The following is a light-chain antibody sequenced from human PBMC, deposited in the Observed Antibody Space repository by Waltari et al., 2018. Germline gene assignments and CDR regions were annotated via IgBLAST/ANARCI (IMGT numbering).Light chain of an antibody. CDR1: SSDVGSYKF. V-gene: IGLV2-23*02. Sequence: QSALTQPASVSGSPGQSITISCTGTSSDVGSYKFVSWYQQHPGKAPKLMIYEVTKRPSGVSNHFSGSKSGNTASLTISGLQAEDEADYYCCSYGGSSSLVFGRGTKLTVL. J-gene: IGLJ2*01. CDR3: CSYGGSSSLV. CDR2: EVT.